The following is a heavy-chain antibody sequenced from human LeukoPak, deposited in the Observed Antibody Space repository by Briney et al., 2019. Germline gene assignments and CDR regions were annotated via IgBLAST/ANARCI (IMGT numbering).Heavy chain of an antibody. CDR2: ISGSGNIM. CDR1: GSTFSSYG. V-gene: IGHV3-48*03. CDR3: ANHPFDY. J-gene: IGHJ4*02. Sequence: GGSLRLSCVASGSTFSSYGMNWVRQAPGKGLEWVSYISGSGNIMYYADSVKGRFTISRDNAKNSLYLQMNSLRAEDTAVYYCANHPFDYWGQGTLVTVSS.